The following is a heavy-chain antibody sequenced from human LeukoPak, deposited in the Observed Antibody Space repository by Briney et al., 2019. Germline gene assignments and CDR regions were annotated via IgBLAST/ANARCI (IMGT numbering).Heavy chain of an antibody. D-gene: IGHD2-2*01. J-gene: IGHJ6*04. CDR3: AKDINFGSSTSCSLDV. CDR2: ISWNSGSI. Sequence: PGGSLRLSCAASGFTFDDYAMHWVRQAPGKGLEWVSGISWNSGSIGYADSVKGRFTISRDNAKNSLYLQINSLRAEDTALYYCAKDINFGSSTSCSLDVWGKGTTVTVSS. V-gene: IGHV3-9*01. CDR1: GFTFDDYA.